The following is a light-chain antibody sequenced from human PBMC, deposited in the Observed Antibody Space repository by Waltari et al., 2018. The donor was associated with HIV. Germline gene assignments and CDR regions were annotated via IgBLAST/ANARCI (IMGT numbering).Light chain of an antibody. J-gene: IGKJ3*01. CDR1: ENINTF. CDR2: GAS. Sequence: DIQVTQSPSSLSASVGDRVTIIYRTSENINTFLNWFQQKPGKIPRLLMYGASRLESGVPSRFSGTGSGTDFTLTISGLQPEDFATYYCLQGYSSILTFGPGTKVEVK. CDR3: LQGYSSILT. V-gene: IGKV1-39*01.